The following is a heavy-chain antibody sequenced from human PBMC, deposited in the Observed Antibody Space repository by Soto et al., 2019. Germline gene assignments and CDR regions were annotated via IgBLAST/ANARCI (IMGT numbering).Heavy chain of an antibody. CDR1: GGTFTANY. J-gene: IGHJ4*02. CDR2: INPKSGGT. Sequence: GGAVKVPFKGFGGTFTANYIRWVRPAPGQGLEWMGWINPKSGGTKYPQKFQGRVTMTRDTSLSTVYMTLTRLTSDDTAVYYCARDLAKGGGSAGFDYWGQGTLVTVSS. CDR3: ARDLAKGGGSAGFDY. D-gene: IGHD1-26*01. V-gene: IGHV1-2*02.